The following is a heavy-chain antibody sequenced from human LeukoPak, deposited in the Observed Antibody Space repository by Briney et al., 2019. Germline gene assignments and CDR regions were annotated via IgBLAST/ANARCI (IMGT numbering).Heavy chain of an antibody. Sequence: PSQTLSLTCTVSGGSISSGSYYWSWIRQPAGKGLEWIGRIYTSGSTNYNPSLKSRVTISVDTSKNQFSLKLSSVTAADTAVYYYARNRNWGVGAFDIWGQGTMVTVSS. CDR1: GGSISSGSYY. CDR2: IYTSGST. V-gene: IGHV4-61*02. CDR3: ARNRNWGVGAFDI. J-gene: IGHJ3*02. D-gene: IGHD7-27*01.